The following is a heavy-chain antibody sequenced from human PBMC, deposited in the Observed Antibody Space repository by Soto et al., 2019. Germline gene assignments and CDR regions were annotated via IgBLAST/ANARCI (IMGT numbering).Heavy chain of an antibody. J-gene: IGHJ4*02. CDR3: VRIPMGVCSGGSCYSADY. Sequence: ASVKVSCKASGYTFTSYGISWVRQAPGQGLEWMGWISAYNGNTNYAQKLQGRVTMTTDTSTSTAYMELRSLRSDDTAVYYCVRIPMGVCSGGSCYSADYWGQGTLVTVSS. CDR1: GYTFTSYG. CDR2: ISAYNGNT. V-gene: IGHV1-18*04. D-gene: IGHD2-15*01.